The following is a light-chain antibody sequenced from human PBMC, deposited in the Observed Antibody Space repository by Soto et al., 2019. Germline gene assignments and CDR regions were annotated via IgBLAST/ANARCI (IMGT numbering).Light chain of an antibody. CDR2: ANS. V-gene: IGLV1-40*01. J-gene: IGLJ2*01. Sequence: QSALTQPPSVSGAPGQRVTISCTGSSSNIGAGYDVHWYQQLPGTAPKLLIYANSNRPSGVPDRFSGSKSGTSASLAITGLQAEDEADYYCQSYDSSLSGSVFGGGTKVTVL. CDR1: SSNIGAGYD. CDR3: QSYDSSLSGSV.